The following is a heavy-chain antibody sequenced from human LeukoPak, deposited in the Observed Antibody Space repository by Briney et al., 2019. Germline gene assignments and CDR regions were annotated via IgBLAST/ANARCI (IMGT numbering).Heavy chain of an antibody. CDR1: GYTFTRYY. D-gene: IGHD3-9*01. J-gene: IGHJ3*02. V-gene: IGHV1-46*01. CDR2: INPSGAGT. Sequence: ASGKVSCKASGYTFTRYYMHWVRQAPGQGLEWMGIINPSGAGTTYAQNFQGRVTMTRDTSTSTVYMDLSSLRSEDTAVYYCARESGLGYFEAALWGAFDIWGQGTMVTVSS. CDR3: ARESGLGYFEAALWGAFDI.